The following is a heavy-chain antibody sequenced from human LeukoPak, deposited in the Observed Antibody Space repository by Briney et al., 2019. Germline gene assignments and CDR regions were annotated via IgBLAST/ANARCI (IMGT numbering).Heavy chain of an antibody. CDR3: ARGGRLDLIQPTDYYYYGMDV. CDR1: GGSISSYY. J-gene: IGHJ6*02. CDR2: IYYSGST. D-gene: IGHD5-18*01. V-gene: IGHV4-59*01. Sequence: KSSETLSLTCTVSGGSISSYYWSWIRQPPGKGLEWIGYIYYSGSTNYNPSLKSRVTISVDTSKNQFSLKLSSVTAADTAVYYCARGGRLDLIQPTDYYYYGMDVRGQGTTVTVSS.